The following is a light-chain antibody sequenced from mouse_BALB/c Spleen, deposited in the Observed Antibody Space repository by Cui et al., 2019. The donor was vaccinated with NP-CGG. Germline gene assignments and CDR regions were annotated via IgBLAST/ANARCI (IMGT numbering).Light chain of an antibody. V-gene: IGLV1*01. CDR2: GTN. CDR1: TGAVTTSNY. CDR3: ALWYSNHWV. Sequence: QTLVTQESAFTTSPGETVTLTCRSSTGAVTTSNYANWVQEKPDHLFTGLIGGTNNRAPGVPARFSGSLIGDKAALTITGAQTEDEAMYFCALWYSNHWVFGGGTKLTVL. J-gene: IGLJ1*01.